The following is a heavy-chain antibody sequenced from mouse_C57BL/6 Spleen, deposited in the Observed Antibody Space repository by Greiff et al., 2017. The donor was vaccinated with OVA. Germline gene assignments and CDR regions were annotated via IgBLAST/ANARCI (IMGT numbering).Heavy chain of an antibody. V-gene: IGHV1-53*01. CDR1: GYTFTSYW. Sequence: QVQLQQPGTELVKPGASVKLSCKASGYTFTSYWMHWVKQRPGQGLEWIGHINPSNGGTNYNEKLKSQATLTVDKSSSTANMQLSSLTSEDAAVNCCTSSDYDGYYYARNYWGQGTSVTGST. CDR3: TSSDYDGYYYARNY. D-gene: IGHD2-4*01. CDR2: INPSNGGT. J-gene: IGHJ4*01.